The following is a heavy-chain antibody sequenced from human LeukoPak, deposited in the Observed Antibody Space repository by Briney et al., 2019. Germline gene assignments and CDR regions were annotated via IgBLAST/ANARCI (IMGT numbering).Heavy chain of an antibody. D-gene: IGHD1-7*01. CDR2: MNPNSGNT. V-gene: IGHV1-8*01. CDR1: GYTFTSYD. CDR3: ARGITGTTFYYYYYYMDV. J-gene: IGHJ6*03. Sequence: ASVKVSCKASGYTFTSYDINWVRQAPGQGLEWMGWMNPNSGNTGYAQKFQGRVTMTRNTSISTAYMELSSLRSEDTAVYYCARGITGTTFYYYYYYMDVWGKGTTVTVPS.